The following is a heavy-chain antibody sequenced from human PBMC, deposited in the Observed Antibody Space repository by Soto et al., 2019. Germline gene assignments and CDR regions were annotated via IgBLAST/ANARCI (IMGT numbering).Heavy chain of an antibody. CDR2: IYWDDDK. Sequence: QITLKESGPTLVKPTQTLTLTCSFSGFSLTSSGVGVAWIRQPPGKAPEWLALIYWDDDKRYSPSLKTRLTITKDTSKNQVVLTVTNMDPVDTATYYCAHTDITMIVAWGQGTLVTVSS. D-gene: IGHD3-22*01. V-gene: IGHV2-5*02. CDR3: AHTDITMIVA. J-gene: IGHJ5*02. CDR1: GFSLTSSGVG.